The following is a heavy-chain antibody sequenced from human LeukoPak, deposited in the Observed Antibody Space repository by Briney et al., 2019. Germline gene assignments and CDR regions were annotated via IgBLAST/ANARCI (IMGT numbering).Heavy chain of an antibody. Sequence: GASVTVSFKASGYTFTSYGISWVRQAPGQGREWMGWISAYNGNTNYAQKLQGRVTMTTDTSTSTAYMELRSLRSDDTAVYYCARVGQESIFGVVIIREIDYWGQGTLVTVSS. CDR2: ISAYNGNT. CDR1: GYTFTSYG. J-gene: IGHJ4*02. CDR3: ARVGQESIFGVVIIREIDY. D-gene: IGHD3-3*01. V-gene: IGHV1-18*01.